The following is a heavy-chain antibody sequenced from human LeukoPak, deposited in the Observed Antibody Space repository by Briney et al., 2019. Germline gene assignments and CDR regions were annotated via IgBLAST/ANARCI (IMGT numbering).Heavy chain of an antibody. D-gene: IGHD3-10*01. CDR2: INWNGGST. CDR1: GFTFDDYG. J-gene: IGHJ4*02. Sequence: PGGSLRLSCAASGFTFDDYGMSWVRQAPGKGLEWVSGINWNGGSTGYADSVKGRFTISRDNAKNSLYLQMNSLRAEDTALYYCARDQNYYDSGSYYRDFDYWGQVTLVTVSS. V-gene: IGHV3-20*04. CDR3: ARDQNYYDSGSYYRDFDY.